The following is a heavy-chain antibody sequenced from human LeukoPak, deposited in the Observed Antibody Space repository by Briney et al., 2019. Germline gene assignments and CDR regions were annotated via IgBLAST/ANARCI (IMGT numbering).Heavy chain of an antibody. J-gene: IGHJ6*02. V-gene: IGHV5-51*01. Sequence: GESLQISCKGSGYSFTSYWIGWVRQIPGKGLEWMGIIYPGDSDTRYSPSFQGQVTISADKSISTAYLQWSSLKASDTAMYYCARLSMVVAATKIRYYYYGMDVWGQGTTVTVSS. CDR3: ARLSMVVAATKIRYYYYGMDV. D-gene: IGHD2-15*01. CDR1: GYSFTSYW. CDR2: IYPGDSDT.